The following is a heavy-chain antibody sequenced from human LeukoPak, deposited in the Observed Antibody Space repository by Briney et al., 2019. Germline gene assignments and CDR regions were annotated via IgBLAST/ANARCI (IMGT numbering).Heavy chain of an antibody. D-gene: IGHD1-26*01. V-gene: IGHV4-34*01. J-gene: IGHJ4*02. Sequence: SETLSLTCAVYGGSFSGYYWSWIRQPPGKGLEWIGEINHSGSTNYNPSLKSRVTISVDTSKNQFSLKLSSVTAADTAVYYCARSQVGLDYWGQGTLVTVSS. CDR2: INHSGST. CDR1: GGSFSGYY. CDR3: ARSQVGLDY.